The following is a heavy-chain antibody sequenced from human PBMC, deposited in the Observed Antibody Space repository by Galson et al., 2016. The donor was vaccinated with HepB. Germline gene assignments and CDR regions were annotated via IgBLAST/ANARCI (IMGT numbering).Heavy chain of an antibody. D-gene: IGHD1-1*01. J-gene: IGHJ5*01. CDR2: TYYGSNWLS. CDR3: ARAGRRQVGTGDWFDS. V-gene: IGHV6-1*01. Sequence: CAISGDSVSSNSAVWNWIRQSPSRGLEWLGRTYYGSNWLSDYAASVRSRITVNADTPKNQFSLHLNSVTPDDTAVYYCARAGRRQVGTGDWFDSWGQGTTVTVSS. CDR1: GDSVSSNSAV.